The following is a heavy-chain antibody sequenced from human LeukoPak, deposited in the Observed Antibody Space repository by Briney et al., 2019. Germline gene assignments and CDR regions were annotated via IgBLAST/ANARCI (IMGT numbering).Heavy chain of an antibody. J-gene: IGHJ4*02. CDR2: IKSDGSAT. CDR1: GFTFSSYW. D-gene: IGHD6-19*01. CDR3: ARSNSSGWYYFDY. V-gene: IGHV3-74*01. Sequence: AGPLRLSCAPSGFTFSSYWMHWLRQAPGKGLVWVSRIKSDGSATGNAESVKGRFTIYRHNAKNTMYLQMNSLRAEDTAVYYCARSNSSGWYYFDYWGQGTLVTVSS.